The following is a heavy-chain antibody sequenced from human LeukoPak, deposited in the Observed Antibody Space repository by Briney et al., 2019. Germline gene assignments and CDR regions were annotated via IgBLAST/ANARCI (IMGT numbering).Heavy chain of an antibody. D-gene: IGHD6-19*01. Sequence: PGGSLRLSCAASGFTFSSYAMSWVRQAPGKGLEWVSAISGSAYSTYYADSVKGRFTISRDNSKNTLYLRMNSLSAEDTAVYYCAKETVAAPPIDYWGQGTLVTVSS. CDR1: GFTFSSYA. J-gene: IGHJ4*02. V-gene: IGHV3-23*01. CDR3: AKETVAAPPIDY. CDR2: ISGSAYST.